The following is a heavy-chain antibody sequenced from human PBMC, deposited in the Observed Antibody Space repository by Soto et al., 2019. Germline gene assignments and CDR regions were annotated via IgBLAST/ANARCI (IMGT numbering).Heavy chain of an antibody. J-gene: IGHJ6*02. CDR2: IYYSGST. CDR3: SRGHEVRATFYYHYAMDV. V-gene: IGHV4-59*12. Sequence: SETLSLTCTVSGGSISSYYWSWIRQPPGKGLEWIGYIYYSGSTNYNPSLKSRVTISVDTSKNQFSLKLTSVTAADTAVYYCSRGHEVRATFYYHYAMDVWGQGTTVTVSS. CDR1: GGSISSYY. D-gene: IGHD3-10*01.